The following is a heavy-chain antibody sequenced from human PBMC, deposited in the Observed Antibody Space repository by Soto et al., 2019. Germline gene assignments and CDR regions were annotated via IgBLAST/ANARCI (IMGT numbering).Heavy chain of an antibody. V-gene: IGHV3-30-3*01. CDR1: GFTFSSYA. D-gene: IGHD5-18*01. J-gene: IGHJ6*02. CDR2: ISYDGSNK. CDR3: ARDHLGSYGPVVGMDV. Sequence: PGGSLRLSCAASGFTFSSYAMHWVRQAPGKGLEWVAVISYDGSNKYYADSVKGRFTISRDNSKNTLYLQMNSLRAEDTAVYYCARDHLGSYGPVVGMDVWGQGTTVTV.